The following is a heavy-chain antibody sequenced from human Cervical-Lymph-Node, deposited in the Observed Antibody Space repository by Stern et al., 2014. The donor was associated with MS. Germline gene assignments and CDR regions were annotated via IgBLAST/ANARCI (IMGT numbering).Heavy chain of an antibody. CDR1: GYRFTTYW. CDR3: ARHIEIDGSAWYGIGY. J-gene: IGHJ4*02. V-gene: IGHV5-10-1*03. D-gene: IGHD6-19*01. CDR2: IDPSDGYT. Sequence: EVQLVESGAEVRKPGDSLRISCEGSGYRFTTYWISWVRQMPGKGLEWMGRIDPSDGYTTYSPSFQGQVTISADKSTSTAYLQWSSLGASDTAIYYCARHIEIDGSAWYGIGYWGQGTLVTVSS.